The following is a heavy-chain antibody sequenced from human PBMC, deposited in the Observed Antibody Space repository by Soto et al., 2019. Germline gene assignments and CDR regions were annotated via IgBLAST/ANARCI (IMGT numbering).Heavy chain of an antibody. D-gene: IGHD1-7*01. CDR1: GFTFSDHY. Sequence: GGSLRLSCAASGFTFSDHYMDLVRQAPGKGLEWVGRIRNRANSYTTEYGASVRGRFTISRDDSKNSLYLQMNSLKTEDTAVYYCTRGTSTPPFDHWGQGALVTVSS. CDR3: TRGTSTPPFDH. V-gene: IGHV3-72*01. J-gene: IGHJ4*02. CDR2: IRNRANSYTT.